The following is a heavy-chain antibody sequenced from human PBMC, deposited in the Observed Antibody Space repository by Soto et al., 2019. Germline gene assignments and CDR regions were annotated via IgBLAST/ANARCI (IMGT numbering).Heavy chain of an antibody. CDR2: IWYDGSDK. CDR1: RFTFSSYG. V-gene: IGHV3-33*01. J-gene: IGHJ2*01. D-gene: IGHD2-15*01. CDR3: ARETVVAAPDWYFDL. Sequence: QVHLVESGGGVAQPGRSLRLSCTASRFTFSSYGMHWVRQAPGKGLEWVAVIWYDGSDKYYGDSVKGRFTISRDNSKNTLYLQMDSLRVEDTAVYYCARETVVAAPDWYFDLWGRGTLVTVSS.